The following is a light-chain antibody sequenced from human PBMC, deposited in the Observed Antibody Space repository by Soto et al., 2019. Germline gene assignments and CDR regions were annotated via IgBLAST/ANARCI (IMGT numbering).Light chain of an antibody. J-gene: IGKJ4*01. CDR3: QQYYNTPLT. CDR2: GAS. Sequence: EIVLTQSPGTLSLSPGERATLSCRASQSVSSSYLAWYQQKPGQAPRLLIYGASSRATGIPDRFSGSGSGTDFTLTISGLQAEDVAVYYCQQYYNTPLTFGGGTKVEI. CDR1: QSVSSSY. V-gene: IGKV3-20*01.